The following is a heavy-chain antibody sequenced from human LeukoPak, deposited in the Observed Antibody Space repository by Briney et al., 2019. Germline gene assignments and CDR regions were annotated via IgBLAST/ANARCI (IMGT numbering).Heavy chain of an antibody. Sequence: GGSLRLSCAASGFTFRRYAMRWVGQAPGKGVGGGSAISGSGGSTYYADSVKGRFTISRDNSKNPLYLQMNSLRAEDTAVYYCAKDPWEYYYDSSGYYYPDYWGQGTLVTVSS. V-gene: IGHV3-23*01. D-gene: IGHD3-22*01. CDR1: GFTFRRYA. CDR3: AKDPWEYYYDSSGYYYPDY. CDR2: ISGSGGST. J-gene: IGHJ4*02.